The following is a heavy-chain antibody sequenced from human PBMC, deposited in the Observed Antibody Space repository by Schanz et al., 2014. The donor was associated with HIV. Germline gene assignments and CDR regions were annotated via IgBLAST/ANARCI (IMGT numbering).Heavy chain of an antibody. Sequence: QVQLVESGGGLVKPGGSLRLSCAASGFTFSSDGMHWVRQAPGKGLEWVAFISYDGSNKYYADSVKGRFTISRDNSKNTLYLQMNSLRAEDTAVYHCAKVARWDYYNMDVWGQGTTVTVSS. CDR2: ISYDGSNK. J-gene: IGHJ6*02. CDR1: GFTFSSDG. CDR3: AKVARWDYYNMDV. V-gene: IGHV3-30*18.